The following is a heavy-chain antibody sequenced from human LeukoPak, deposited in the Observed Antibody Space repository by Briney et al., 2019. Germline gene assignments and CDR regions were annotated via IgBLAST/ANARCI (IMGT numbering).Heavy chain of an antibody. CDR3: AREGVGDGDHDAFDI. V-gene: IGHV3-48*01. D-gene: IGHD4-17*01. CDR1: GFTFSSYS. J-gene: IGHJ3*02. Sequence: PGGSLRLSCAASGFTFSSYSMNWVRQAPGKGLEWVSYISSSSSTIYYADSVKGRFTISRDNAKNSLYLQMNSLRAEDTAVYYCAREGVGDGDHDAFDIWGQGTMVTVSS. CDR2: ISSSSSTI.